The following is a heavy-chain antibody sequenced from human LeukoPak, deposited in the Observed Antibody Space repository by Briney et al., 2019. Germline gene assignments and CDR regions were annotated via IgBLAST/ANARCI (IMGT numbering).Heavy chain of an antibody. D-gene: IGHD3-22*01. CDR2: FDPEDGET. CDR3: ARGGDSSGYYYRFYYFDY. J-gene: IGHJ4*02. CDR1: GYTLTELS. V-gene: IGHV1-24*01. Sequence: ASVKVSCKVSGYTLTELSMHWVRQAPGKGLEWMGGFDPEDGETIYAQKFQGRVTMTEDTSTDTAYMELSSLRSEDTAVYYCARGGDSSGYYYRFYYFDYWGQGTLVTVSS.